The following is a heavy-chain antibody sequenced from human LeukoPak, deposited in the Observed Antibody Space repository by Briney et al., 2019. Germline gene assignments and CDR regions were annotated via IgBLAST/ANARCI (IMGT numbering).Heavy chain of an antibody. J-gene: IGHJ4*02. CDR1: GYSFTSYW. CDR2: IYPGDSDT. V-gene: IGHV5-51*01. CDR3: AGLTYYYDSSGPPEWYFDY. D-gene: IGHD3-22*01. Sequence: GESLKISCKGSGYSFTSYWIVWVRQMPGKGLEWMGIIYPGDSDTRYSPSFQGQVTISADKSISTAYLRWSSLKASDTAMYYCAGLTYYYDSSGPPEWYFDYWGQGTLVTVSS.